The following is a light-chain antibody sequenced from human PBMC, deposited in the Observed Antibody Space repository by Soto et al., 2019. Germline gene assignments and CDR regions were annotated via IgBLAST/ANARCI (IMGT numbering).Light chain of an antibody. V-gene: IGKV1-39*01. CDR2: ASS. J-gene: IGKJ2*01. Sequence: DIQMTQSPSSLSASVGDTVTITCRASQTTNSCLNWYQLKPGKAPKLLIYASSTLQTGVPSRFAGSGSGTDFTLTIISLQPDDYATYFCQQCYSKPYVFGAGTKVDIK. CDR3: QQCYSKPYV. CDR1: QTTNSC.